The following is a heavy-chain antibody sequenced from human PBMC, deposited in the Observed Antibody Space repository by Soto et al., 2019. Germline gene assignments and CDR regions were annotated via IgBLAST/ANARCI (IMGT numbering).Heavy chain of an antibody. CDR1: GGSISSYY. CDR2: FYYSGST. CDR3: ARGTLTSYFDY. J-gene: IGHJ4*02. Sequence: SETLSLTCTVSGGSISSYYWSWIRQPPGKGLEWIGYFYYSGSTNYNPSLKSRVTISVDTSKNQFSLKLSSVTAADAAVYYCARGTLTSYFDYWGQGTLVTVSS. V-gene: IGHV4-59*01.